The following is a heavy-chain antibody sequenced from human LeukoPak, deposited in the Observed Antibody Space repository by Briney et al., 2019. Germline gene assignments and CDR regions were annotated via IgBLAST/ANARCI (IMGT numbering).Heavy chain of an antibody. V-gene: IGHV5-51*01. Sequence: AGESLKISCKASGYSLNNYWIGWVRQMPGKGLEWMGIIYPGDSDAGYSPSFQGQVTISADKSISTAYLQWSSLKASDTAMYYCARLQYCSGGSCYPRNAFDIWGQGTTVTVSS. J-gene: IGHJ3*02. CDR2: IYPGDSDA. CDR3: ARLQYCSGGSCYPRNAFDI. D-gene: IGHD2-15*01. CDR1: GYSLNNYW.